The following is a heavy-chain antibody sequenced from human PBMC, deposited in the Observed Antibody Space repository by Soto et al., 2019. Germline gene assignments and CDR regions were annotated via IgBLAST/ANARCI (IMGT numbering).Heavy chain of an antibody. CDR2: INHSGST. CDR3: ARAEPYNWNYGSVGKGYNWFDP. D-gene: IGHD1-7*01. CDR1: GGSFSGYY. V-gene: IGHV4-34*01. Sequence: SETLSLTCAVYGGSFSGYYWSWIRQPPGKGLEWIGEINHSGSTNYNPSLKSRVTISVDTSKNQFSLKLSSVTAADTAVYYCARAEPYNWNYGSVGKGYNWFDPWGQGTLVTVSS. J-gene: IGHJ5*02.